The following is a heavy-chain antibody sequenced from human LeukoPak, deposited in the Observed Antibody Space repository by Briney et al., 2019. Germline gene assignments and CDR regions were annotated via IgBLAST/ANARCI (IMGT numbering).Heavy chain of an antibody. CDR3: ARETTRRGAFDI. CDR1: GSTFSDNY. D-gene: IGHD4-11*01. CDR2: ISSSGTTI. V-gene: IGHV3-11*01. Sequence: GGSLRLSCAASGSTFSDNYMSWIRQAPGKGLEWVSYISSSGTTIYYADCVKGRFTISRDNGKSSLYLQMNSLRAEDTAVYYCARETTRRGAFDIWGQGIMVTVSS. J-gene: IGHJ3*02.